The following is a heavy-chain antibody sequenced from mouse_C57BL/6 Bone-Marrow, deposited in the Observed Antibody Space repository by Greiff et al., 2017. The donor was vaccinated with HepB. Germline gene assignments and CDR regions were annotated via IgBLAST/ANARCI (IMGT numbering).Heavy chain of an antibody. D-gene: IGHD1-3*01. CDR1: GFTFSSYT. V-gene: IGHV5-9*01. J-gene: IGHJ2*01. CDR3: ARLTALYVKDY. CDR2: ISGGGGNT. Sequence: EVQLVESGGGLVKPGGSLKLSCAASGFTFSSYTMSWVRQTPEKRLEWVATISGGGGNTYYPDSVKGRFTISRDNAKNTLYLQMSSLRSEDTALYYCARLTALYVKDYWGQGTTLAVSS.